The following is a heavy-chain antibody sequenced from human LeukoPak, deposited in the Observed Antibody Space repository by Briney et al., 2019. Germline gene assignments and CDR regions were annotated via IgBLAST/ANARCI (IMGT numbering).Heavy chain of an antibody. CDR1: GFTFSSYA. J-gene: IGHJ4*02. CDR2: ISGGGGST. V-gene: IGHV3-23*01. Sequence: PGGSLRLSFAASGFTFSSYAMSWVRQAPGKGLEWVSAISGGGGSTYYADSVKGRFTISRDNSKNTLYLQMNSLRAEDTAVYYCAKDSAPYYYDSSGYSQGYWGQGTLVTVSS. CDR3: AKDSAPYYYDSSGYSQGY. D-gene: IGHD3-22*01.